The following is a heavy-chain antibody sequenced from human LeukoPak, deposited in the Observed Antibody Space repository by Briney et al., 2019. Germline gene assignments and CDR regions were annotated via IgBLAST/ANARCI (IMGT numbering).Heavy chain of an antibody. CDR3: ARGYSYDYYFDY. CDR2: ICYSGST. CDR1: GGSISSYY. J-gene: IGHJ4*02. D-gene: IGHD5-18*01. Sequence: PSETLSLTCTVSGGSISSYYWSWIRQPPGKGLEWIGYICYSGSTNYNPSLKSRVTISVDTSKNQFSLKLSSVTAADTAVYYCARGYSYDYYFDYWGQGTLVTVSS. V-gene: IGHV4-59*01.